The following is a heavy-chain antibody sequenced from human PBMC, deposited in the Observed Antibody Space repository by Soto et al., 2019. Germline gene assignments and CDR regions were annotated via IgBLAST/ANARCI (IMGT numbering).Heavy chain of an antibody. CDR3: ARARDYYDSSGYYYVGAFDI. D-gene: IGHD3-22*01. J-gene: IGHJ3*02. CDR1: GRSISRGGYA. V-gene: IGHV4-30-2*01. Sequence: PPECLSLTCAVSGRSISRGGYACGWIRQPPVKGLEWLGHIYHSGSTYYNPSLKSRVTISVDRSKNQFSLKLRSVTAAATAVYYCARARDYYDSSGYYYVGAFDIWGQGTMVT. CDR2: IYHSGST.